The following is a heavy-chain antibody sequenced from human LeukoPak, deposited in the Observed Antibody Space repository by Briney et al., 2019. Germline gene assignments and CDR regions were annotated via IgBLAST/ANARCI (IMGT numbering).Heavy chain of an antibody. CDR2: ISSSSNYI. J-gene: IGHJ3*02. D-gene: IGHD5-24*01. Sequence: GGSLRLSCAASGFTFSSYNMNWVRQAPGKGLEWVSSISSSSNYIYYADSVKGRFTISRDNAKNSLYLQMKSLRAEDTAVYYCARDGYNAGDAFDIWGQGTVVTVSS. CDR3: ARDGYNAGDAFDI. CDR1: GFTFSSYN. V-gene: IGHV3-21*01.